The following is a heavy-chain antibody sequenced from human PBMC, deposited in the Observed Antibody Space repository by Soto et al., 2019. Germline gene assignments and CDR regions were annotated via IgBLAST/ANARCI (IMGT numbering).Heavy chain of an antibody. D-gene: IGHD3-22*01. V-gene: IGHV3-30*18. J-gene: IGHJ4*02. CDR2: ISYDGSNK. CDR1: GFTFSSYG. Sequence: LRPSCAASGFTFSSYGMHWVRQAPGKGLEWVAVISYDGSNKYYADSVKGRFTISRDNSKNTLYLQMNSLRAEDTAVYYCAKDLYYYDSSGYIDYWGQGTLVTVSS. CDR3: AKDLYYYDSSGYIDY.